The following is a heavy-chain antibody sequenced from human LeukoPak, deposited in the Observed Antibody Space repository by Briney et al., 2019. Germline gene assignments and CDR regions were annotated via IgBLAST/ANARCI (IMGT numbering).Heavy chain of an antibody. Sequence: ASVKLSCNASGSTFTSYDINCFRQSTGQRLERMRWMNPNSGKTGYAKKFQGRVTMTRHNSISTAYMELSSLRSEDTAVYYCARGLHKYSSSSGWVVWGQGTLVTVFS. CDR1: GSTFTSYD. J-gene: IGHJ4*02. CDR3: ARGLHKYSSSSGWVV. D-gene: IGHD6-6*01. CDR2: MNPNSGKT. V-gene: IGHV1-8*01.